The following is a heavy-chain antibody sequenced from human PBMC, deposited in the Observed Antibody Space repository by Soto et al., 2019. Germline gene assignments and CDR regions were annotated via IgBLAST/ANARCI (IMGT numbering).Heavy chain of an antibody. CDR2: IYYSGST. CDR1: GGSISSYY. V-gene: IGHV4-59*01. Sequence: PSETLSLTCTVSGGSISSYYWSWIRQPPGKGLEWIGYIYYSGSTNYNPSLKSRVTISVDTSKNQFSLKLSSVTAADTAVYYCAANYDILTGYYSALGYCGQGTLVTVSS. J-gene: IGHJ4*02. CDR3: AANYDILTGYYSALGY. D-gene: IGHD3-9*01.